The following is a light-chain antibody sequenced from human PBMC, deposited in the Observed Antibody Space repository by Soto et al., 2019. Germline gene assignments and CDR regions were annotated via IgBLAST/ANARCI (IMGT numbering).Light chain of an antibody. CDR2: EVS. V-gene: IGLV2-14*01. CDR3: SSYTRSSTLGV. Sequence: QSALTQPASVSGSPGQSITISCTGTSSDVGGYNYVSWYQQHPGKAPKLMIYEVSNRPSGVSNRFSGSKSGNTASLTVSGLQAQDEADYHCSSYTRSSTLGVFGTGTKVTV. J-gene: IGLJ1*01. CDR1: SSDVGGYNY.